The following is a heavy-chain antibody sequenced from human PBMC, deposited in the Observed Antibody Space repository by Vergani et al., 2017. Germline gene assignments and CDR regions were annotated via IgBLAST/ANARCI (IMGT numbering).Heavy chain of an antibody. J-gene: IGHJ6*02. D-gene: IGHD3-10*01. V-gene: IGHV1-69*01. CDR2: IIPIFGTA. Sequence: QVQLVQSGAEVKKPGASVKVSCKASGYTFTSYGISWVRQAPGQGLEWMGGIIPIFGTANYAQKFQGRVTITADESTSTAYMELSSLRSEDTAVYYCARVGGTMVRRGGARYGMDVWGQGTTVTVSS. CDR3: ARVGGTMVRRGGARYGMDV. CDR1: GYTFTSYG.